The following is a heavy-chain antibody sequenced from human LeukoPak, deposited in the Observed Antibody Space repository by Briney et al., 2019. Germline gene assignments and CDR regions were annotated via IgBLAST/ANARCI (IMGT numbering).Heavy chain of an antibody. Sequence: SETLSLTCTVSGGSISSGSYYWSWIRQPAGKGLEWIGRIYTSGSTNYNPSLKSRVTISVDTSKNQFSLKLSSVTAADTAVYYCARDSSSFRFDPWGQGTLVTVSS. CDR2: IYTSGST. CDR3: ARDSSSFRFDP. CDR1: GGSISSGSYY. V-gene: IGHV4-61*02. J-gene: IGHJ5*02. D-gene: IGHD6-6*01.